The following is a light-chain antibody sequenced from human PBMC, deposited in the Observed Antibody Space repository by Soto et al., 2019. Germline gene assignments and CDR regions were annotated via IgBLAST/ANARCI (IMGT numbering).Light chain of an antibody. CDR1: QTVKNNY. J-gene: IGKJ4*01. Sequence: EIVFKQSPDTLSLSPGERATLSCRASQTVKNNYLAWYQQKPGQPPRFLIYDASSRATGIPDRFSGSGSGTDFTLTISRLEPEDFAVYYCQQYGSTPLPFGGGPKVDIK. CDR3: QQYGSTPLP. CDR2: DAS. V-gene: IGKV3-20*01.